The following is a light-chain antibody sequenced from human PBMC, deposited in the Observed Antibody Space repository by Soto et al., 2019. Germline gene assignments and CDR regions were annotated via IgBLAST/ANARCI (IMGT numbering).Light chain of an antibody. J-gene: IGKJ5*01. Sequence: EIVLTQSPGTLSLSPGERATLSCRASQSVSSSYLAWYQQKPGQAPRLLIYGASSRATGIPDRFSGSGSGTDFTLTISRLEPEDFAMYYCQQYGSAITCREGTRLEIK. CDR3: QQYGSAIT. V-gene: IGKV3-20*01. CDR2: GAS. CDR1: QSVSSSY.